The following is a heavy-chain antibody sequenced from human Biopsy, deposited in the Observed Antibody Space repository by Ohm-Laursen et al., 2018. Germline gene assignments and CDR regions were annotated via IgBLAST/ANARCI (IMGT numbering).Heavy chain of an antibody. J-gene: IGHJ3*02. V-gene: IGHV4-4*07. Sequence: GTLSLTCAVSGGSLENYYWSWIRQPAGKGLEWIGRVYTSGSTGYNPSLESRVTMSVVTSKNQFSLKVTSMTAADTALYYCARDYGLELGGLEAFDIWGQGTMVTVSS. CDR2: VYTSGST. CDR3: ARDYGLELGGLEAFDI. CDR1: GGSLENYY. D-gene: IGHD1-7*01.